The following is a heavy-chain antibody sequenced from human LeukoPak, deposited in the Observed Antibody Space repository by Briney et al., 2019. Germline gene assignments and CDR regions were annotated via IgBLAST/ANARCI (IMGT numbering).Heavy chain of an antibody. J-gene: IGHJ6*03. CDR1: GYTFTSYD. D-gene: IGHD7-27*01. CDR2: MNPNSGNT. Sequence: GASVKVSCKASGYTFTSYDINWVRQATGQGLEWMGWMNPNSGNTGYAQKFQGRVTITRNTSISTAYMELSSLRSEDTAVYYCARWKTGVPPYYYYYMDVWGKGTTVTVSS. CDR3: ARWKTGVPPYYYYYMDV. V-gene: IGHV1-8*03.